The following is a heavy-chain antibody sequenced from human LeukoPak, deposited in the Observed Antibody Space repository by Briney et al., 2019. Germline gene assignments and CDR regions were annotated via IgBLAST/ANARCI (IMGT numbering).Heavy chain of an antibody. CDR1: GFTFSSYW. D-gene: IGHD3-10*01. Sequence: PGGSLRLSCAASGFTFSSYWMHWVRHAPGKGLVWVSRINSDGRIITYADSVKGRFTISRDNAKNTLYVQMNSLRAEDTAVYYCARDRGDTSFDYWGQGTLVTVSS. J-gene: IGHJ4*02. CDR2: INSDGRII. V-gene: IGHV3-74*01. CDR3: ARDRGDTSFDY.